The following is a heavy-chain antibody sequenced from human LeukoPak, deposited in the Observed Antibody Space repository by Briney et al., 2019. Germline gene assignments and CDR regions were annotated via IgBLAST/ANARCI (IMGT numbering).Heavy chain of an antibody. Sequence: GGSLRLSCAASGFTFSSYAMHWVRQAPGKGLEWVAVISYDGSNKYYADSVKGRFTISRDNSKNTLYLQMNSLRAEDTAVYYCGRLAHNAWYAIDHWGQGTLVTVSS. CDR3: GRLAHNAWYAIDH. CDR2: ISYDGSNK. J-gene: IGHJ4*02. D-gene: IGHD6-13*01. CDR1: GFTFSSYA. V-gene: IGHV3-30-3*01.